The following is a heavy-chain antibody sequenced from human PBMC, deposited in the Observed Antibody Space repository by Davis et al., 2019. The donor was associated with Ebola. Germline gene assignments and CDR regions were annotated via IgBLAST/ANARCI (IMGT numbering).Heavy chain of an antibody. CDR1: GFTFSSYA. J-gene: IGHJ4*02. CDR3: ARGRGYSGYDPIDY. D-gene: IGHD5-12*01. Sequence: GESLKISCAASGFTFSSYAMSWVRQAPGKGLEWVSAISGSGGSTYYADSVKGRFTISRDNAKNSLYLQMNSLRAEDTALYYCARGRGYSGYDPIDYWGQGTLVTVSS. V-gene: IGHV3-23*01. CDR2: ISGSGGST.